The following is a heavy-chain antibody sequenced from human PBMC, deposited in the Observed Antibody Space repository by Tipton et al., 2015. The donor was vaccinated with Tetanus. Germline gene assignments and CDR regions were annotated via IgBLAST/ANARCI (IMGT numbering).Heavy chain of an antibody. CDR2: ISPFNENV. CDR3: ARGRGLGPHEYFEH. D-gene: IGHD3/OR15-3a*01. J-gene: IGHJ5*02. Sequence: QVQLVQSGAEMKKPGAPVKVSCKASGYTFTGYYMYWVRQAPGQGLEWMGRISPFNENVNYAEKFQGRLTMTTDRSTATVYMDLRSLGSDDTAVYYCARGRGLGPHEYFEHWGQGTLVTVSS. V-gene: IGHV1-2*06. CDR1: GYTFTGYY.